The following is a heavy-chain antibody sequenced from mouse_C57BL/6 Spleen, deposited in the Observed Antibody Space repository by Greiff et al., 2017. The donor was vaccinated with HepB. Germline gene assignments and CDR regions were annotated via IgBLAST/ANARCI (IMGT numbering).Heavy chain of an antibody. CDR3: AQGDWAWFAY. CDR1: GYAFSSYW. V-gene: IGHV1-80*01. Sequence: QVQLKESGAELVKPGASVKISCKASGYAFSSYWMNWVKQRPGKGLEWIGQIYPGDGDTNYNGKFKGKATLTADKSSSTAYMQLSSLTSEDSAVYFCAQGDWAWFAYWGQGTLVTVSA. J-gene: IGHJ3*01. CDR2: IYPGDGDT. D-gene: IGHD4-1*01.